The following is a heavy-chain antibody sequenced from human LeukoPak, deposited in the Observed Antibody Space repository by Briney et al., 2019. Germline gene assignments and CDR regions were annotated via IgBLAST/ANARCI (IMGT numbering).Heavy chain of an antibody. V-gene: IGHV3-7*01. CDR1: GFTFSSYW. Sequence: GGSLRLSCAASGFTFSSYWMSWVRQAPGKGLEWVANIKQDGSEKYYVDFVKGRFTISRDNAKNSLYLQMNSLRAEDTAVYYCARERGGYYFDYWGQGTLVTVSS. CDR2: IKQDGSEK. J-gene: IGHJ4*02. D-gene: IGHD2-15*01. CDR3: ARERGGYYFDY.